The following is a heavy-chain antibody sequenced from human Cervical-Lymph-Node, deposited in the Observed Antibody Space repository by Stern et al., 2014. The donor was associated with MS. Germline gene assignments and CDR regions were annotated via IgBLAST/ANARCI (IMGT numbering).Heavy chain of an antibody. CDR3: ARRGIGDWFETYHFDY. CDR1: GYSFTTHW. J-gene: IGHJ4*02. V-gene: IGHV5-51*01. Sequence: MQLVQSGAEVKKPGESLKIACKGSGYSFTTHWIGWVRQMPGKGLALMGIIFPGDSDTRYIPSFQGQVTISADKSISTAYLQWSSLKAPDTAMYYCARRGIGDWFETYHFDYWGQGALVTVSS. CDR2: IFPGDSDT. D-gene: IGHD3-9*01.